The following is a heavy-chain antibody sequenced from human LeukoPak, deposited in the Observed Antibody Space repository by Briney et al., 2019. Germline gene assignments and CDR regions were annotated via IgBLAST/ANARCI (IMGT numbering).Heavy chain of an antibody. J-gene: IGHJ4*02. Sequence: ASVTVSCKASGYIFTIYGFAWVRQAPGQGLEWMGWISALNGNTNYAQKFQGRVTMTTDTSTSTAYMELRSLTSDDTAMYYCARDPEGVTPLDYWGQGTLVTVSS. CDR1: GYIFTIYG. CDR2: ISALNGNT. V-gene: IGHV1-18*01. D-gene: IGHD3-10*01. CDR3: ARDPEGVTPLDY.